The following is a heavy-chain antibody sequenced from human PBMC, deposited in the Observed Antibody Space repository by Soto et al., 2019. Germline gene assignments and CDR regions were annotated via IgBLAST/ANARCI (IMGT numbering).Heavy chain of an antibody. CDR3: ARDNSSGYYYSGGFDP. J-gene: IGHJ5*02. CDR2: IYHSGST. D-gene: IGHD3-22*01. Sequence: SETLSLTCAVSGYSISSGYYWGWIRQPPGKGLEWIGSIYHSGSTYYSPSLKSRVTISVDTSKNQFSLKLSAVTAADTAVYYCARDNSSGYYYSGGFDPWGQGTLVTVSS. V-gene: IGHV4-38-2*02. CDR1: GYSISSGYY.